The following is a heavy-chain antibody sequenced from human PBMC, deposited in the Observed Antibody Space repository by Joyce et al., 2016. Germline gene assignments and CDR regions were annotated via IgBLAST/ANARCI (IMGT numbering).Heavy chain of an antibody. V-gene: IGHV1-8*01. Sequence: QVQLVQSGAEVKKPGASVKVSCKASGYTFTSYDINWVRQATVQGLEWMGWMKPNSSNTGYAQKFQGRITMTWNTSISTAYMEVSSLRSEDTAIYYCARERNFGDLSFDPWGQGTLVTVSS. D-gene: IGHD4-17*01. CDR2: MKPNSSNT. CDR3: ARERNFGDLSFDP. CDR1: GYTFTSYD. J-gene: IGHJ5*02.